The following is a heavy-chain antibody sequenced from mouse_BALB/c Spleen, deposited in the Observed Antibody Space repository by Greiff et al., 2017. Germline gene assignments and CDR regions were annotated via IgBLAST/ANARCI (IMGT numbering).Heavy chain of an antibody. V-gene: IGHV5-6-5*01. Sequence: EVMLVESGGGLVKPGGSLKLSCAASGFTFSSYAMSWVRQTPEKRLEWVASISSGGSTYYPDSVKGRFTISRDNARNILYLQMSSLRSEDTAMYYCARGQEGPVWFYFDYWGQGTTLTVSS. D-gene: IGHD2-10*02. J-gene: IGHJ2*01. CDR3: ARGQEGPVWFYFDY. CDR1: GFTFSSYA. CDR2: ISSGGST.